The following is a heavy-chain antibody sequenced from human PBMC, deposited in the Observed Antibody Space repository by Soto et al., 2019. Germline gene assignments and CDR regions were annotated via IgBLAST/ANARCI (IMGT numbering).Heavy chain of an antibody. CDR2: IYWDDDK. Sequence: QITLKESGPTRVKPTQTLTLTCTFSGFSLSTNGVGVGWIRQPPGKALERLALIYWDDDKRYSPSLKSRLTITKDTSKNQVARTMTNMDPVDTAAYYCAHRAGLQGNWNGGYFDFWGQGALVTVSS. V-gene: IGHV2-5*02. J-gene: IGHJ4*02. D-gene: IGHD1-1*01. CDR1: GFSLSTNGVG. CDR3: AHRAGLQGNWNGGYFDF.